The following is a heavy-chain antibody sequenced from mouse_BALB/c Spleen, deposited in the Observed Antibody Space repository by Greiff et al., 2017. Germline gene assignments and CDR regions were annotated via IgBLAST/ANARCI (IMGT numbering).Heavy chain of an antibody. CDR1: GYPFSSYW. J-gene: IGHJ2*01. CDR3: ARCSYGSIFDY. V-gene: IGHV1-9*01. CDR2: ILPGSGST. D-gene: IGHD1-1*01. Sequence: QVQLQQSGAELMKPGASVKISCKATGYPFSSYWIEWVKQRPGHGLEWIGEILPGSGSTNYNEKFKGKATFTADTSSNTAYMQLSSLTSEDSAVYYCARCSYGSIFDYWGQGTTLTVSS.